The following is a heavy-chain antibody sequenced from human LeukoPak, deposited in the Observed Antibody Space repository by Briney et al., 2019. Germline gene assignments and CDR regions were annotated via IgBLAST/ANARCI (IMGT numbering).Heavy chain of an antibody. D-gene: IGHD3-22*01. CDR1: GGSISSGGYY. CDR3: ARIGYYYGMDV. CDR2: IYYSGST. Sequence: SETLSLTCTVSGGSISSGGYYWSWIRQHPGKGLEGVGYIYYSGSTYDDPSLKSRVTISVDTSKNQFSLKLSSVTAADTGVYYCARIGYYYGMDVWGQGTTVTVSS. J-gene: IGHJ6*02. V-gene: IGHV4-31*03.